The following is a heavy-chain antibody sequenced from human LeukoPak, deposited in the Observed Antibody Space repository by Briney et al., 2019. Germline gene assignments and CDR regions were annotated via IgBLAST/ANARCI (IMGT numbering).Heavy chain of an antibody. CDR3: ARIAAPGNRRLNF. CDR2: MNPNRGNT. V-gene: IGHV1-8*01. CDR1: GYTFTSYD. J-gene: IGHJ4*02. D-gene: IGHD6-13*01. Sequence: GASVKVSCEASGYTFTSYDINWVRQAAGQGLEWMGCMNPNRGNTGNAQKFQGRVTMTRKTSISTAYMELTSLTSEDTAVYFCARIAAPGNRRLNFWGQGTLVTVSS.